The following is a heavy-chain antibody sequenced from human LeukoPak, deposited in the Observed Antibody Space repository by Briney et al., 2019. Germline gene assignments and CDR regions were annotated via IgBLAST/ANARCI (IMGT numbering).Heavy chain of an antibody. V-gene: IGHV4-39*07. D-gene: IGHD3-10*01. Sequence: SETLSLTCTVSGGSISSSSYYWGWIRQPPGKGLEWIGSIYYSGSTYYNPSLKSRVAISVDTSKNQFSLKLSSVTAADTAVYYCASLTMVRGVIIEHYFDYWGQGTLVTVSS. CDR1: GGSISSSSYY. CDR2: IYYSGST. J-gene: IGHJ4*02. CDR3: ASLTMVRGVIIEHYFDY.